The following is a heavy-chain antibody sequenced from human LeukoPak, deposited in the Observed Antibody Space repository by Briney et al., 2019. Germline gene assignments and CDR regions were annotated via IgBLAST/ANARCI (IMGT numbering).Heavy chain of an antibody. J-gene: IGHJ5*02. D-gene: IGHD3-16*02. CDR2: ISAYNGNT. V-gene: IGHV1-18*04. CDR1: GYTFTDYY. CDR3: ARGRPSHYVWGSYRDWFDP. Sequence: ASVKVSCKASGYTFTDYYMHWVRQAPGQGLEWMGWISAYNGNTNYAQKLQGRVTMTTDTSTSTAYMELRSLRSDDTAVYYCARGRPSHYVWGSYRDWFDPWGQGTLVTVSS.